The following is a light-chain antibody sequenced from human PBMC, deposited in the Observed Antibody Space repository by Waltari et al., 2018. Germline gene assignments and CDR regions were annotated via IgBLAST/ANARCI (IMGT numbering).Light chain of an antibody. CDR3: QQWNNWLLLT. V-gene: IGKV3-15*01. J-gene: IGKJ4*01. CDR2: SAS. CDR1: ESVSTN. Sequence: EVVMTQSPATLSVSPGETATLSCRASESVSTNLAWYQQKPGQAPRLLIYSASTRATGVPARFSGSGSGTEFTLTISSLQSEDFAVYYCQQWNNWLLLTFGGGTKVEFK.